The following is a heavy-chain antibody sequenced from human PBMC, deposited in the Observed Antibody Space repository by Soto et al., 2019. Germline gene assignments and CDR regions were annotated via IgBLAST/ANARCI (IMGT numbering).Heavy chain of an antibody. V-gene: IGHV3-30*03. CDR3: GSHDY. J-gene: IGHJ4*02. CDR2: ISYDGSNK. Sequence: QVQLVESGGGVVQPGRSLRLPCAASGFTFISYGMHWVRQAPGKGLEWVAVISYDGSNKYYADSVKGRFTISRDNSKNPLYLQMNSLRGEDTAVYYCGSHDYWGQGTLVTVSS. CDR1: GFTFISYG.